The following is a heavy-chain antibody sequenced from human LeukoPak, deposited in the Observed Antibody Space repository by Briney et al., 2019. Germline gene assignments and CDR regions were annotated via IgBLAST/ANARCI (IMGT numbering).Heavy chain of an antibody. CDR3: ASSGIAAAGLDY. Sequence: PSETLSLTCAVYGGSFSGYYWSWIRQPPGKGLEWIGEINHSGSTNYNPSLKSRVTISVDTSKNQFSLKLSSVTAADTAVYYCASSGIAAAGLDYWGQGTLVTVSS. CDR1: GGSFSGYY. D-gene: IGHD6-13*01. V-gene: IGHV4-34*01. CDR2: INHSGST. J-gene: IGHJ4*02.